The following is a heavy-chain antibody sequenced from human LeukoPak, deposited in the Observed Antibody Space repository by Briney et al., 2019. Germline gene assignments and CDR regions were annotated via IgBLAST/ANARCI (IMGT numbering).Heavy chain of an antibody. CDR2: ISYDGSNK. D-gene: IGHD2-15*01. J-gene: IGHJ5*01. Sequence: GGSLRLSCAASGFTFSSYAMHWVRQAPDKGLEWVAVISYDGSNKYYADSVKGRFTISRDNSKNTLYLQMNSLRAEDTAVYYCARDGCSGGSCSWFDYWGQGTLVTVSS. CDR3: ARDGCSGGSCSWFDY. V-gene: IGHV3-30*04. CDR1: GFTFSSYA.